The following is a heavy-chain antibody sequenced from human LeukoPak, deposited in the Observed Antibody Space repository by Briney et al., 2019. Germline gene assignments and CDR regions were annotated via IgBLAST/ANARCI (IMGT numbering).Heavy chain of an antibody. CDR2: IYYSGST. CDR1: GVSISSGY. D-gene: IGHD1-26*01. J-gene: IGHJ4*02. Sequence: SDTLSLTCTVSGVSISSGYWSWIRQPPGKGLEWIGYIYYSGSTNYNPSLESRVSMSLDTSKTQFSLNLRSVTAADTAVYYCARYVRNSGAFYLDYWGQGTLVTVSS. V-gene: IGHV4-59*01. CDR3: ARYVRNSGAFYLDY.